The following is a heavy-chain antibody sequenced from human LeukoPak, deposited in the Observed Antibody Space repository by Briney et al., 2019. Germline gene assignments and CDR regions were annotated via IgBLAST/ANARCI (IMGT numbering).Heavy chain of an antibody. Sequence: GGSLRLSCAASGFTFSSYGMHWVRQAPGKGLEWVAVISYDGSNKYYADSVKGRFTISRDNSKNTLYLQMNSLRAEDTAVYYCARRGATRTVDYWGQVTLVTVSS. J-gene: IGHJ4*02. CDR3: ARRGATRTVDY. D-gene: IGHD1-26*01. V-gene: IGHV3-30*03. CDR2: ISYDGSNK. CDR1: GFTFSSYG.